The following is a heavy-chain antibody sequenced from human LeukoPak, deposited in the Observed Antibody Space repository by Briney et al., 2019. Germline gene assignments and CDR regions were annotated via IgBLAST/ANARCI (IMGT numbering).Heavy chain of an antibody. CDR2: ISWNSGSI. D-gene: IGHD6-13*01. J-gene: IGHJ4*02. Sequence: GGSLRLSCAASGFTFDDYAMHWVRQAPGKGLEWVSGISWNSGSIGYADSVKGRFTISRDNAKNSLYLQMNSLRAEDTALYYCAKGLKWGKAAAGTTNGFDYWGQGTLVTVSS. CDR3: AKGLKWGKAAAGTTNGFDY. CDR1: GFTFDDYA. V-gene: IGHV3-9*01.